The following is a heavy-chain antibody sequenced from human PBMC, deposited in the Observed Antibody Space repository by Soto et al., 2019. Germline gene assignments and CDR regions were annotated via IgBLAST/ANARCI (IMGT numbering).Heavy chain of an antibody. CDR1: GYSFTSYW. J-gene: IGHJ6*02. CDR3: ARHWPPSIFYYYYGMDV. CDR2: IDPSDSYT. Sequence: GESLKISCKGSGYSFTSYWISWLRQMPGKGLEWMGRIDPSDSYTNYSPSFQGHVTISADKSISTAYLQWSSLKASDTAMYYCARHWPPSIFYYYYGMDVWGQGTTVTVSS. V-gene: IGHV5-10-1*01.